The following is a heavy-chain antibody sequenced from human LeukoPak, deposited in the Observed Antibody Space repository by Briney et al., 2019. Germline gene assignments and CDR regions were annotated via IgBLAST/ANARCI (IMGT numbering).Heavy chain of an antibody. CDR3: ARHFRLQQIGY. J-gene: IGHJ4*02. Sequence: SETLSLTCTVSGGSISSYYWSWIRQPPGKGLEWIGYIYTSGSTNYNPSLKSRVTISVDTSKNQFSLKLSSVTAADTAVYYCARHFRLQQIGYWGQGTLVTVSS. D-gene: IGHD5-24*01. V-gene: IGHV4-4*09. CDR1: GGSISSYY. CDR2: IYTSGST.